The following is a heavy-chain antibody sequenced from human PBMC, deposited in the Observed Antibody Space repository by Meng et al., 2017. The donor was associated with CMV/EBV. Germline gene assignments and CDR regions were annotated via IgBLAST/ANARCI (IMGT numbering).Heavy chain of an antibody. Sequence: GESLMISCAASGFTFSSYGMHWVRQAPGKGLEWGAFIRYYGSNKYYADSVKGRFTISRDTSKNPLYLQMNSLGAEDTAVYYCASYCSSTRCYTRSDYWGQGTLVTVSS. CDR1: GFTFSSYG. J-gene: IGHJ4*02. D-gene: IGHD2-2*02. CDR2: IRYYGSNK. V-gene: IGHV3-30*02. CDR3: ASYCSSTRCYTRSDY.